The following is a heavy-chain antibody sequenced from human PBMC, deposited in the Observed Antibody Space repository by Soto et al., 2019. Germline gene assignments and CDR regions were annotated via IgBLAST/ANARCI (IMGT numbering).Heavy chain of an antibody. D-gene: IGHD1-26*01. CDR2: INHSGFT. CDR3: ARAAVKLGATLFDS. CDR1: GGSLRGHY. V-gene: IGHV4-34*01. J-gene: IGHJ4*02. Sequence: SETLSLTCAVSGGSLRGHYWSWIRQSPEKGLEWIGEINHSGFTNYNPTLKSRVTISRDASKNQFSLRLSAMTAADSAVYFCARAAVKLGATLFDSWGPGPLVTLSS.